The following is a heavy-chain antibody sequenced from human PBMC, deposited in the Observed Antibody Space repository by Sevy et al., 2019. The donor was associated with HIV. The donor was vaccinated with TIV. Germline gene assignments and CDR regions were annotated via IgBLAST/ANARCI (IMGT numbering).Heavy chain of an antibody. CDR2: ISYDGSNE. CDR3: AKCGGDCYSRGRFDY. Sequence: GGCLRLSCSASGFTFSSFSMHWVRQSPDRGLEWLTVISYDGSNEDYADSVKGRFTISRDNLKNTLYLQMNSLRVEDTAVYYCAKCGGDCYSRGRFDYWGQGTVVTVSS. CDR1: GFTFSSFS. D-gene: IGHD2-21*02. J-gene: IGHJ4*02. V-gene: IGHV3-30-3*02.